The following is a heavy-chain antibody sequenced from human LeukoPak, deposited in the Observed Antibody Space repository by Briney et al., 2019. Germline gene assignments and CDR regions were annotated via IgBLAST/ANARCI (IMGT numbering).Heavy chain of an antibody. V-gene: IGHV4-59*01. Sequence: SETLSLTCTVSGGSISSYYWSWIRQPPGKELEWIGYIYYSGSTNYNPSLKSRVTISVDTSKNQFSLKLSSVTAADTAVYYCARGGVDTAMTDYYYYYGMDVWGQGTTVTVSS. D-gene: IGHD5-18*01. CDR2: IYYSGST. CDR3: ARGGVDTAMTDYYYYYGMDV. J-gene: IGHJ6*02. CDR1: GGSISSYY.